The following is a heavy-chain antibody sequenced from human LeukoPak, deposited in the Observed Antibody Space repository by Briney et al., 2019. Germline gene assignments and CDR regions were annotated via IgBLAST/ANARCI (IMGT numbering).Heavy chain of an antibody. Sequence: PGGSLRLSCVASGFTFSSHWMHWVRRAPGKGLVWVSRVSSGGSSTSYADSVKGRFTISRDNAKNTVYLQMNSLRGEDTAVYYCARILPISGRDSWGQGTLVTVSS. V-gene: IGHV3-74*01. CDR1: GFTFSSHW. CDR3: ARILPISGRDS. D-gene: IGHD2-15*01. J-gene: IGHJ4*02. CDR2: VSSGGSST.